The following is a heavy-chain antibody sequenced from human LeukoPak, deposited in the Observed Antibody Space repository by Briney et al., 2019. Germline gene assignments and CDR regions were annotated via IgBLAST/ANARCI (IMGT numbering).Heavy chain of an antibody. CDR1: GGTFSSYA. V-gene: IGHV1-69*13. J-gene: IGHJ4*02. CDR3: ARFRDRLGDQAEPYYFDY. CDR2: IIPIFGTA. Sequence: VASVKVSCEASGGTFSSYAISWVRQAPGQGLEWMGGIIPIFGTANYAQKFQGRVTITADESTSTAYMELSSLRSEDTAVYYCARFRDRLGDQAEPYYFDYWGQGTLVTVSS. D-gene: IGHD3-16*01.